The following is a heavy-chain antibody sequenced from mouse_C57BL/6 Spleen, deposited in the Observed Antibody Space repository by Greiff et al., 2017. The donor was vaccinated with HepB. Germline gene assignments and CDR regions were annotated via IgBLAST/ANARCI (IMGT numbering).Heavy chain of an antibody. Sequence: QVTLKESGPGILQSSQTLSLTCSFSGFSLSTSGMGVSWIRQPSGKGLEWLAHIYWDDDKRYNPSLKSRLTISKDTSRNQVFLKITSVDTADTATYYCARMDYYGSSHYYAMDYWGQGTSVTVSS. CDR3: ARMDYYGSSHYYAMDY. CDR1: GFSLSTSGMG. CDR2: IYWDDDK. D-gene: IGHD1-1*01. V-gene: IGHV8-12*01. J-gene: IGHJ4*01.